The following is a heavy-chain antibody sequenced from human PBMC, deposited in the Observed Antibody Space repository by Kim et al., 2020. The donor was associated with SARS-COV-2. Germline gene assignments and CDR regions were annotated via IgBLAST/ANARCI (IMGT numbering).Heavy chain of an antibody. V-gene: IGHV5-51*01. J-gene: IGHJ4*02. Sequence: TRYSPSFQGQVTISADKSISTAYLQWSSLKASDTAMYYCARSLERSDIDYWGQGTLVTVSS. CDR2: T. CDR3: ARSLERSDIDY. D-gene: IGHD1-1*01.